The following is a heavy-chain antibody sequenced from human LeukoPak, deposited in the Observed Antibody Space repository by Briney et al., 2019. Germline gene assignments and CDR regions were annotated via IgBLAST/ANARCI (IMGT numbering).Heavy chain of an antibody. Sequence: ASVKVSCKASGYTFTSYDINLVRQATGQGLEWMGWMNPNSGNTGYAQKFQGRVTMTRNTSISTAYMELSSLRSEDTAVYYCARGRVLRFLEWLRAGYYFDYWGQGTLVTVSS. CDR3: ARGRVLRFLEWLRAGYYFDY. D-gene: IGHD3-3*01. CDR2: MNPNSGNT. J-gene: IGHJ4*02. V-gene: IGHV1-8*01. CDR1: GYTFTSYD.